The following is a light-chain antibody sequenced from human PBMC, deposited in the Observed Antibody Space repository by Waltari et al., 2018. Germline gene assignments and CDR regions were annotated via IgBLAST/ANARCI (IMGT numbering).Light chain of an antibody. J-gene: IGLJ3*02. CDR1: SRDIGGYNS. V-gene: IGLV2-14*03. CDR2: DVN. Sequence: QSALTQPASVSGSPGQSITISCTGTSRDIGGYNSVSWYQQHPDKSPKLIIYDVNHRPSGVSDRFSGSKSGNTASLTISGLRADDEADYYCSSYTSISTLGVFGGGTRLTVL. CDR3: SSYTSISTLGV.